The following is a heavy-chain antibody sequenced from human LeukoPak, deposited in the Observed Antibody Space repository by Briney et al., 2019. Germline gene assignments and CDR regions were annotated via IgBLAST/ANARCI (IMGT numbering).Heavy chain of an antibody. CDR2: IDASDSYT. D-gene: IGHD3-22*01. Sequence: GESLKLSCKGSGYSFTSYWISWVRQMPGKGLEWMGRIDASDSYTNYSPSFQGHVTISADKSISTAYLQWSSLKASDTAMYYCARQFRDSSGYYSYYFDYWGQGTLVTVSS. J-gene: IGHJ4*02. CDR3: ARQFRDSSGYYSYYFDY. CDR1: GYSFTSYW. V-gene: IGHV5-10-1*01.